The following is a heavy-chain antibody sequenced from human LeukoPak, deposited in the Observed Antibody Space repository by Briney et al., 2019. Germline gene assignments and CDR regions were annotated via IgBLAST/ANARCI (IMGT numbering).Heavy chain of an antibody. CDR2: IYYSGST. D-gene: IGHD3-22*01. CDR3: ARHLAYYDSSGYPSWNGMDV. V-gene: IGHV4-59*08. CDR1: GGSISSYY. J-gene: IGHJ6*02. Sequence: SETLSLTCTVSGGSISSYYWSWIRQPPGKGLEWIGYIYYSGSTNYNPSLKSRVTISVDTSKNQFSLKLSSVTAADTAVYYCARHLAYYDSSGYPSWNGMDVWGQGTTVTVSS.